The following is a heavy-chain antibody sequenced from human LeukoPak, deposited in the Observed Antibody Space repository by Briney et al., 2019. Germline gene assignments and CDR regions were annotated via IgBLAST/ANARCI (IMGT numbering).Heavy chain of an antibody. D-gene: IGHD1-14*01. CDR2: IYHSGST. CDR3: ARPSGGISFKRFDY. J-gene: IGHJ4*02. CDR1: GGSISSGGYY. Sequence: SETLSLTCTVSGGSISSGGYYWSWIRQPPGKGLEWIGYIYHSGSTYYNPSLKSRVTISVDTSKNQFSLKLTAVTAADTAMYYCARPSGGISFKRFDYWGQGTLVTVSS. V-gene: IGHV4-30-2*01.